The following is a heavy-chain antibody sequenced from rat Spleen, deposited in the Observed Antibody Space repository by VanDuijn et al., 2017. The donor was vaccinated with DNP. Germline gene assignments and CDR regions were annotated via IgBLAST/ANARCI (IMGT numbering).Heavy chain of an antibody. Sequence: QVQLRESGPGLVQPSETLSLTCTVSGFSLTSSSVSWVRQPSGKRPEWMGRVWYDGDTAYNSALRSRLSFSRDTSKNKVFLKMNSLQTDDTATYYCIRDGGGNWFAYWGQGTLVTVSS. V-gene: IGHV2-63*01. CDR2: VWYDGDT. CDR3: IRDGGGNWFAY. D-gene: IGHD1-1*01. CDR1: GFSLTSSS. J-gene: IGHJ3*01.